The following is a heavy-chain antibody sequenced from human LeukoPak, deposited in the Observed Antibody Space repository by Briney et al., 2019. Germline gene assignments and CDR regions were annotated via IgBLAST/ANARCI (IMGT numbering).Heavy chain of an antibody. V-gene: IGHV4-61*08. D-gene: IGHD4-11*01. CDR2: VYYKGDT. CDR1: GGSISSGGYY. CDR3: ARHVTVTYDAFDL. J-gene: IGHJ3*01. Sequence: PSETLSLTCTVSGGSISSGGYYWSWIRQPPGKGPEWIGYVYYKGDTSYSPSLESRVTISVDTSKKQFSLKLNFVTAADTAVYYCARHVTVTYDAFDLWGQGTMVTVSS.